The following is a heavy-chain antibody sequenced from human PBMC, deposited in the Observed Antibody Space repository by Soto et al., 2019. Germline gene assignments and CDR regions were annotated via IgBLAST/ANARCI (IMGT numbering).Heavy chain of an antibody. CDR1: GFTFSSYS. Sequence: GGSLRLSCAASGFTFSSYSMNWVRQAPGKGLEWVSSISSSSSYIYYADSVKGRFTISRDNAKNSLYLQMNSLRAEDTAVYYCETPSLGDSSGHWGQGTLVTVSS. V-gene: IGHV3-21*01. CDR2: ISSSSSYI. J-gene: IGHJ4*02. CDR3: ETPSLGDSSGH. D-gene: IGHD3-22*01.